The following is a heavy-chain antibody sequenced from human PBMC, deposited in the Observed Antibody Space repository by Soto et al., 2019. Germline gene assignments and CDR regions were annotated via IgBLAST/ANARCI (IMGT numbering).Heavy chain of an antibody. CDR1: GGSISNDY. Sequence: SETLSLTCTVSGGSISNDYWSWNRQAPGKGLEWIGHVYFSGSTHYNPSLKSRVTISVDTSKNHFFLKLSSVTAADTAVYYCARRLRFPDEGCYYIYDMDVWGQGTTVTVSS. CDR2: VYFSGST. V-gene: IGHV4-59*01. D-gene: IGHD5-12*01. J-gene: IGHJ6*02. CDR3: ARRLRFPDEGCYYIYDMDV.